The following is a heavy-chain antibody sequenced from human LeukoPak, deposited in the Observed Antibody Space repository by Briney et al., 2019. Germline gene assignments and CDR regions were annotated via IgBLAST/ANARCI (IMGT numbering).Heavy chain of an antibody. V-gene: IGHV3-21*01. Sequence: GGSLRLSCAASGFTFSSYSMKWVRQAPGKGLEWVSSIGSSSSYIYYADSVKGRFTISRDNAKNSLYLQMNSLRAEDTAVYYCARTDLGWYYYGMDVWGQGTTVTVSS. CDR1: GFTFSSYS. CDR3: ARTDLGWYYYGMDV. D-gene: IGHD5-24*01. J-gene: IGHJ6*02. CDR2: IGSSSSYI.